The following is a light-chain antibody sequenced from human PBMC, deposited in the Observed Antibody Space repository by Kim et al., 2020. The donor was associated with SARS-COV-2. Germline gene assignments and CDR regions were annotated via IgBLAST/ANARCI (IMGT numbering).Light chain of an antibody. CDR1: NIGSKS. V-gene: IGLV3-21*03. CDR2: DDS. J-gene: IGLJ2*01. CDR3: QVWDSSSDHHVV. Sequence: PGKTARITCGGNNIGSKSVHWYQQKPGQAPVLVVYDDSDRPSGIPERFSGSNSGNTATLTISRVEAGYEADYYCQVWDSSSDHHVVFGGGTQLTVL.